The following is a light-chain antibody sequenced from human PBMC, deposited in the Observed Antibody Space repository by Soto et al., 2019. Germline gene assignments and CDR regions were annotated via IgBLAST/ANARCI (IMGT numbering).Light chain of an antibody. Sequence: DIVLTQSPGTLSLSPGERATLSCRASQSVSSSYFAWYQQKPGQTPRLLIFGATSRATGVPDRISGSESGTDFTLTISRLEPEDFAVYYCQQYGSSGTFGQGTKVDIK. CDR3: QQYGSSGT. V-gene: IGKV3-20*01. CDR1: QSVSSSY. CDR2: GAT. J-gene: IGKJ1*01.